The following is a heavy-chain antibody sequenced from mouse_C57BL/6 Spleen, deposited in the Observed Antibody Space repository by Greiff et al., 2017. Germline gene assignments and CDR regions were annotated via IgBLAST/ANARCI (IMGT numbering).Heavy chain of an antibody. CDR1: GFTFSSYA. Sequence: EVMLVESGEGLVKPGGSLKLSCAASGFTFSSYAMSWVRQTPEKRLEWVAYISSGGDYIYYADPVKGRFTISRDNARNTLYLQMSSLKFEDTAMYYCTRDEYGYDWYFDVWGTGTTVTVSS. V-gene: IGHV5-9-1*02. D-gene: IGHD2-2*01. CDR3: TRDEYGYDWYFDV. CDR2: ISSGGDYI. J-gene: IGHJ1*03.